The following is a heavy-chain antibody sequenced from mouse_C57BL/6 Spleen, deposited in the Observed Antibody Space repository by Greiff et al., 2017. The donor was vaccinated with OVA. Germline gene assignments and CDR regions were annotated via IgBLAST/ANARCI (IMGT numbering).Heavy chain of an antibody. V-gene: IGHV5-4*01. Sequence: EVKLMESGGGLVKPGGSLKLSCAASGFTFSSYAMSWVRQTPEKRLEWVATISDGGSYTYYPDNVKGRFTISRDNAKNNLYLQMSHLKSEDTAMYYCARDGYYPYAMDYWGQGTSVTVSS. CDR3: ARDGYYPYAMDY. CDR1: GFTFSSYA. CDR2: ISDGGSYT. J-gene: IGHJ4*01. D-gene: IGHD2-3*01.